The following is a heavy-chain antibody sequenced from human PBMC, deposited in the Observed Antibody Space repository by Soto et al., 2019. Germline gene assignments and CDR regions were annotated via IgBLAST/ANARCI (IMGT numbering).Heavy chain of an antibody. CDR2: IYYSGST. CDR3: ARTFGGVIQVLN. V-gene: IGHV4-39*01. CDR1: GGSISSSSYY. J-gene: IGHJ4*02. Sequence: PSETLSLTCTVSGGSISSSSYYWGWIRQPPGKGLEWIGSIYYSGSTYYNPSLKSRVTISVDKSKNQFSLKLSSVTAADTAVYYCARTFGGVIQVLNWGQGTLVTVSS. D-gene: IGHD3-16*01.